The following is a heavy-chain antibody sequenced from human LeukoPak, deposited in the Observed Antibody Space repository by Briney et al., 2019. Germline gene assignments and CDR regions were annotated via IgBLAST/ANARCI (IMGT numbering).Heavy chain of an antibody. J-gene: IGHJ4*02. CDR3: ARGIRIAVAGNIDY. D-gene: IGHD6-19*01. V-gene: IGHV3-30*04. CDR2: ISYDGSNK. Sequence: QPGRSLRLSCAASGFTFSSYAIHWVRQAPGKGLEWVAAISYDGSNKNYADSVKGRFTISRDNSKNTLYLQMNSLSAEDTAVYYCARGIRIAVAGNIDYWGQGTLVTVSS. CDR1: GFTFSSYA.